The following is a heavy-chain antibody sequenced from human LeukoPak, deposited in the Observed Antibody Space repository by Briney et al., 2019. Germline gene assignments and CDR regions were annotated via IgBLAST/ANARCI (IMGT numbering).Heavy chain of an antibody. D-gene: IGHD1-1*01. CDR2: IYHSGST. CDR3: ARDVHIYGNAFGV. V-gene: IGHV4-38-2*02. J-gene: IGHJ3*01. Sequence: PSETLSLTCTVSGYSISSNFYWGWIRQSPAKGLEWIGSIYHSGSTYYNPSLKNRITISVDTSTNQFSLKLGSVTASDTAMYYCARDVHIYGNAFGVWGQGTMVTVSS. CDR1: GYSISSNFY.